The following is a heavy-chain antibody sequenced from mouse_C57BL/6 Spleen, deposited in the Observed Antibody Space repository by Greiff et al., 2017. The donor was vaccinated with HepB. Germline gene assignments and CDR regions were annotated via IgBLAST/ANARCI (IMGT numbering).Heavy chain of an antibody. CDR1: GYTFTSYW. CDR2: IDPSDSET. D-gene: IGHD1-1*01. Sequence: QVQLQQPGAELVRPGSSVKLSCKASGYTFTSYWMHWVKQRPIQGLEWIGNIDPSDSETHYNQKFKDKATLTVDKSSSTAYMQLSSLTSEDSAVYYCARWDTTVVATDYWGQGTTLTVSS. J-gene: IGHJ2*01. V-gene: IGHV1-52*01. CDR3: ARWDTTVVATDY.